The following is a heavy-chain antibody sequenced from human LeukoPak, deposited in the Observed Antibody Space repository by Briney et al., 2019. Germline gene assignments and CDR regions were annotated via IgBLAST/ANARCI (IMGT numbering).Heavy chain of an antibody. V-gene: IGHV3-23*01. CDR2: ISGSGGST. Sequence: GGSLRLSCAASGFTFSSYAMSWVRQAPGKGLEWVSAISGSGGSTYYADSVKGRFTISRDNSKNTLYLQMNSLRAEDTAVYYCAKEAPSYDFWSGYYGTYYFDNWGQGTLVTVSS. D-gene: IGHD3-3*01. CDR1: GFTFSSYA. CDR3: AKEAPSYDFWSGYYGTYYFDN. J-gene: IGHJ4*02.